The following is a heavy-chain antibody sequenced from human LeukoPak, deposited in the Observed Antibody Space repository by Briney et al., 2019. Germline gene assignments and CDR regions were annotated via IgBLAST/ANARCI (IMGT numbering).Heavy chain of an antibody. D-gene: IGHD6-13*01. CDR2: ISGSGGST. CDR1: GFSFSSYW. Sequence: GGSLRLSCAASGFSFSSYWMHWVRQAPGKGLEWVSAISGSGGSTYYADSVKGRFTISRDNSKNTLYLQMNSLRAEDTAVYYCAKDLQQLGYYFDYWGQGTLVTVSS. J-gene: IGHJ4*02. V-gene: IGHV3-23*01. CDR3: AKDLQQLGYYFDY.